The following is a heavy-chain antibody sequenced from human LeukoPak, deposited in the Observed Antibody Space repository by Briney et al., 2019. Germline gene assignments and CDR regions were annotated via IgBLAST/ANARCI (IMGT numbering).Heavy chain of an antibody. CDR2: ITSDGSRT. D-gene: IGHD1-26*01. J-gene: IGHJ4*02. V-gene: IGHV3-74*01. CDR1: GFTLSTYW. Sequence: GGSLRLSCAASGFTLSTYWMHWDRQAPGKGLVWVSHITSDGSRTNYADSVKGRFTISRDNAKNTLYLQMNSLRVEDTAVYYCATDAVGARPSYWGQGTLVTVSS. CDR3: ATDAVGARPSY.